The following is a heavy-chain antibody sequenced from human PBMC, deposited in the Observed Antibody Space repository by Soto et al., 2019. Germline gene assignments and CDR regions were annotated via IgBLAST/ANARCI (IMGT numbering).Heavy chain of an antibody. CDR2: IYHSGTT. J-gene: IGHJ4*02. D-gene: IGHD3-16*01. V-gene: IGHV4-38-2*01. CDR1: GYSISNGYY. Sequence: SETLSLTCAVSGYSISNGYYWGWIRQPPGKGLEWIGSIYHSGTTYYNPSLNSRVTISVDTSKDQFSLKLISVTAADTAVYYCARGGDFDYWGQGTLVTVSS. CDR3: ARGGDFDY.